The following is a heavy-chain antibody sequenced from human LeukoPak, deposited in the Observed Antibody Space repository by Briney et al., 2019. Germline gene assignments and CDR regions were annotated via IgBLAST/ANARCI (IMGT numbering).Heavy chain of an antibody. V-gene: IGHV4-38-2*02. D-gene: IGHD4-17*01. CDR1: GYSISSGYY. J-gene: IGHJ4*02. CDR2: IYHSGST. Sequence: SETLSLTCTVSGYSISSGYYWGWIRQPPGKGLEWIGSIYHSGSTYYNPSLKSRVTISVDRSKNQFSLKLSSVTAADTAVYYCARATVIREYYFDYWGQGTLVTVSS. CDR3: ARATVIREYYFDY.